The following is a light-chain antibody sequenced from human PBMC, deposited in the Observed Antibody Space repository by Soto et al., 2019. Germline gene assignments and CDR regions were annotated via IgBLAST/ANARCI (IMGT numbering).Light chain of an antibody. CDR2: DAS. CDR3: QQRSSWCSWT. J-gene: IGKJ1*01. Sequence: EIVLTQSPATLSLSPGERATLSCRASQSVSSYLAWYQQKPGQGPRLLIYDASNRATGIPARFSGSGSGTDFTLTISYLEPEDFAVYYCQQRSSWCSWTFGQGTKVEIK. V-gene: IGKV3-11*01. CDR1: QSVSSY.